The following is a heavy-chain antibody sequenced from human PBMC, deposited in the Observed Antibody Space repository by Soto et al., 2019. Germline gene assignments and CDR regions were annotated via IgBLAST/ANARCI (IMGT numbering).Heavy chain of an antibody. Sequence: ASVKVSCKVSGYTLTELSMHWVRQAPGKGLEWMGWFSPENGETIYAQKLQGRVTMTKDTSTSTAYMELRSLRSDDTAVYYCARVPYDSSGYYYSRWFDPWGQGTLVTVSS. V-gene: IGHV1-24*01. D-gene: IGHD3-22*01. CDR1: GYTLTELS. J-gene: IGHJ5*02. CDR3: ARVPYDSSGYYYSRWFDP. CDR2: FSPENGET.